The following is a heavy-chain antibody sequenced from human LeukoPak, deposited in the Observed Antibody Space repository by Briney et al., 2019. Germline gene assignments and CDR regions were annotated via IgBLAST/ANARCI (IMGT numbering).Heavy chain of an antibody. D-gene: IGHD2-15*01. CDR1: GFTFSSYA. Sequence: GGSLRLSXAASGFTFSSYAMSWVRLAPGKGLEWVSAISGSGGSTYYAASVKGRFTISRGNSKNTLYLKMNSLRAEDTAVYYCAKALWDIVVVVAAPNAFDIWGQGTMVTVSS. V-gene: IGHV3-23*01. CDR2: ISGSGGST. J-gene: IGHJ3*02. CDR3: AKALWDIVVVVAAPNAFDI.